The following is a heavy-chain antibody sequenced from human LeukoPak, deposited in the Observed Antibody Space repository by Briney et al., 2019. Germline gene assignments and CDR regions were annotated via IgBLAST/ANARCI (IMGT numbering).Heavy chain of an antibody. J-gene: IGHJ4*02. CDR3: AKSFYNYKSGTYFRPFDN. D-gene: IGHD3-10*01. CDR1: GGSISSSRYY. Sequence: SETLSLTCTVSGGSISSSRYYWGWIRQPPGKGLEWIGSIYYSGSTYYNPSLTSQVTISVDTSKNQFSLKMRSVTAADTAVYYCAKSFYNYKSGTYFRPFDNWGQGSLVTVSS. V-gene: IGHV4-39*01. CDR2: IYYSGST.